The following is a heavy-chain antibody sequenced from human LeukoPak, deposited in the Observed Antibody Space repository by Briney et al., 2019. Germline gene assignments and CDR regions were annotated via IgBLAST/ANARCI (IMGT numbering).Heavy chain of an antibody. CDR2: INPNSGDT. CDR1: GYTFTGHY. Sequence: ASVKVSCKASGYTFTGHYLNWLRQAPGQGLAWMGRINPNSGDTKYADKFQGRVIMTRDTSTSTAYMELNGLRSNDTASYYCARDMWELPPDYYYDYWGQGTLVTVSS. D-gene: IGHD1-26*01. V-gene: IGHV1-2*06. CDR3: ARDMWELPPDYYYDY. J-gene: IGHJ4*02.